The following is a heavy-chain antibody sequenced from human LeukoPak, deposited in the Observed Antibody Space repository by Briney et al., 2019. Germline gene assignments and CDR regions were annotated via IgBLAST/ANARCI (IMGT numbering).Heavy chain of an antibody. D-gene: IGHD6-6*01. V-gene: IGHV4-30-2*01. Sequence: PSQTLSLTCAVSGGSISSGGYSWSWIRQPPGKGLEWIGYIYHSGSTYYNPSLKSRVTISVDRSKNQFSLKLSSVTAADTAVYYCARAEYSSSSPFDYWGQGTLVTVSS. CDR1: GGSISSGGYS. CDR2: IYHSGST. J-gene: IGHJ4*02. CDR3: ARAEYSSSSPFDY.